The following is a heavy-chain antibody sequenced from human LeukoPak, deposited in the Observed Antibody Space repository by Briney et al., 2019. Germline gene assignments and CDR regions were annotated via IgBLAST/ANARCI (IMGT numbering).Heavy chain of an antibody. CDR1: GYSISSGYF. V-gene: IGHV4-38-2*02. J-gene: IGHJ5*02. CDR3: ARVLGYCSGGSCDSVGNWFDP. D-gene: IGHD2-15*01. Sequence: SETLSLTCTVSGYSISSGYFWGWIRQPPGEGLEWIGTIYHSGSTYYNPSLKSRVTISVDTSKNQFSLKLSSVTAADTAVYYCARVLGYCSGGSCDSVGNWFDPWGQGALVTVSS. CDR2: IYHSGST.